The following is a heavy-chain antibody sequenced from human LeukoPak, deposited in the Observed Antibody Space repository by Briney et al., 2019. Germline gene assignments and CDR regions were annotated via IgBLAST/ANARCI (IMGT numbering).Heavy chain of an antibody. Sequence: SVKVSCKASEGTFSSYAISWVRQAPGQGLEWMGGIIPIFGTANYAQKFQGRVTITTDESTSTAYMELSSLRSEDTAVYYCARIYDSSGYSHFDYWGQGTLVTVSS. D-gene: IGHD3-22*01. CDR3: ARIYDSSGYSHFDY. V-gene: IGHV1-69*05. CDR1: EGTFSSYA. CDR2: IIPIFGTA. J-gene: IGHJ4*02.